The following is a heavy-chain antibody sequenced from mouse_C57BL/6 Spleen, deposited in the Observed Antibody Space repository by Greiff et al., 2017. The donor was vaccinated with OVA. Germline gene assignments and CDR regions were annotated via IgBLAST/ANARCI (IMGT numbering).Heavy chain of an antibody. Sequence: EVKVEESGGGLVQPGGSMKLSCVASGFTFSNYWMNWVRQSPEKGLEWVAQIRLKSDNYATHYAESVKGRFTISRDDSKSSVYLQMNNLRAEDTGIYYCTVPYYGSSPYWYFDVWGTGTTVTVSS. V-gene: IGHV6-3*01. J-gene: IGHJ1*03. CDR1: GFTFSNYW. D-gene: IGHD1-1*01. CDR3: TVPYYGSSPYWYFDV. CDR2: IRLKSDNYAT.